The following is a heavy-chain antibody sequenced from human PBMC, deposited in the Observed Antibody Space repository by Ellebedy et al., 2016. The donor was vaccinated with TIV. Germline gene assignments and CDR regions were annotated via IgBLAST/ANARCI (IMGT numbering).Heavy chain of an antibody. CDR3: AGGQTGRDFDY. CDR2: INHSGST. V-gene: IGHV4-4*02. D-gene: IGHD3-10*01. J-gene: IGHJ4*02. Sequence: SETLSLXXAVSGGSISSSNYWSWIRQPPGKGLEWIGEINHSGSTNYNPSLKSRINMSVDTSKNQFSLNLNSVTAADTAVYYCAGGQTGRDFDYWGQGTLVTVSS. CDR1: GGSISSSNY.